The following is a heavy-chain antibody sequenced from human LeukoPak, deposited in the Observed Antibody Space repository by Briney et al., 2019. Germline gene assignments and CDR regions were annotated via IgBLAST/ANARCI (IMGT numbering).Heavy chain of an antibody. CDR1: GFTFSSYW. J-gene: IGHJ4*02. Sequence: PRGSLRLSCAASGFTFSSYWMSWMRQAPGKGLEWVANIKYDGNEEYYVDSVKGRFTISRDNAKNSLYLQLNSLRVEDTAVYYCKSGGAAPGSFDYWGQGTLVTVSP. D-gene: IGHD1-1*01. V-gene: IGHV3-7*01. CDR2: IKYDGNEE. CDR3: KSGGAAPGSFDY.